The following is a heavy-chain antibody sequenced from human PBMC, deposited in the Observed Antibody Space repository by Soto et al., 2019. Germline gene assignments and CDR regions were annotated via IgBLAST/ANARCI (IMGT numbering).Heavy chain of an antibody. CDR3: ARHYGDYRGNFDY. CDR2: IYSGGST. Sequence: EVQLVESGGGLVQPGGSLRLSCAASGFTVSSNYMSWVRQAPGKGLEWVSVIYSGGSTYYADSVKGRFTISRHNSKNTLYLQMNSLRVEDTAVYYCARHYGDYRGNFDYWGQGTLVTVSS. J-gene: IGHJ4*02. V-gene: IGHV3-53*04. CDR1: GFTVSSNY. D-gene: IGHD4-17*01.